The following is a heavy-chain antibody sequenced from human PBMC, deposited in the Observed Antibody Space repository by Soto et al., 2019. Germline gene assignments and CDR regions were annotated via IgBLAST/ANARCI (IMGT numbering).Heavy chain of an antibody. CDR3: AKVSSSWYAGFFDL. D-gene: IGHD6-13*01. J-gene: IGHJ4*02. V-gene: IGHV3-23*01. CDR1: GFTFSSHA. CDR2: LSGSGGSI. Sequence: EVQLLESGGGLVQPGGSLRLSCTASGFTFSSHAMTWVRQAPGKGLEWVSGLSGSGGSIYYADSVKGRFTISRDNSMNTLYLQMTTLRAEDTAVYYCAKVSSSWYAGFFDLWGQGTPVTVAS.